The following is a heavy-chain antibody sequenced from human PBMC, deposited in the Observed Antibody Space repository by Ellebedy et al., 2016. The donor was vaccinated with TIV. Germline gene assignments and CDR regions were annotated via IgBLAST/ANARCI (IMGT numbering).Heavy chain of an antibody. CDR2: INWNGGSS. CDR1: GITFSNHW. D-gene: IGHD2-8*01. J-gene: IGHJ6*02. Sequence: GGSLRLSCVDSGITFSNHWMHWVRQAPGKGLEWVSKINWNGGSSRYADSVKGRFTISRDNAKNTLYLQMNSLRADDTAVYYCARDLYYGIDFWGQGTTVTVSS. V-gene: IGHV3-20*04. CDR3: ARDLYYGIDF.